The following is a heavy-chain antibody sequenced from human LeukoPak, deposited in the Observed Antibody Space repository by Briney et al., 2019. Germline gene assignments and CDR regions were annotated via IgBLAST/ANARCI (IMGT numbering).Heavy chain of an antibody. CDR3: ARTKDGYNPG. V-gene: IGHV4-4*09. D-gene: IGHD5-24*01. J-gene: IGHJ4*02. CDR1: GGSISSYY. CDR2: IYTSGST. Sequence: SETLSLTCTVSGGSISSYYWSWIRQPPGKGLEWIGYIYTSGSTNYNPSLKSRVTISVDTSKNQFSLKLSSVTTADTAVYYCARTKDGYNPGWGQGTLVTVSS.